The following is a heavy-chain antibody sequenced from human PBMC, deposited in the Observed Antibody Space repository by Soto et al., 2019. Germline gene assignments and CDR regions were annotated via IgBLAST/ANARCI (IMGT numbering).Heavy chain of an antibody. CDR3: AKVTGYSGGYLPNALDV. Sequence: GGSLRLSCVGSGFMFNKYAMNWVRQAPGKGLEWVSIISDSGESTHYADSVKGRFAISRDNSKNTLFLEMNSLRAEDTAIYFCAKVTGYSGGYLPNALDVWGPGTTVTGSS. D-gene: IGHD3-22*01. CDR1: GFMFNKYA. J-gene: IGHJ6*02. V-gene: IGHV3-23*01. CDR2: ISDSGEST.